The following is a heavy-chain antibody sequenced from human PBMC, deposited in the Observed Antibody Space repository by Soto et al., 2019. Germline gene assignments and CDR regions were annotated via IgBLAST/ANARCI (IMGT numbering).Heavy chain of an antibody. Sequence: EVQLVESGGDLVKPGGSLTLSCVASGLTFSKAWMSWVRQAPGKGLEWVGHIKTKTDIGTTDYAAPVKGRFTISRDDSKNTVFLQMNSLKTEDTAVYFCATVLSNDYVWGSDRLFAFDFWGQGAMVTVSS. V-gene: IGHV3-15*01. CDR1: GLTFSKAW. J-gene: IGHJ3*01. D-gene: IGHD3-16*02. CDR2: IKTKTDIGTT. CDR3: ATVLSNDYVWGSDRLFAFDF.